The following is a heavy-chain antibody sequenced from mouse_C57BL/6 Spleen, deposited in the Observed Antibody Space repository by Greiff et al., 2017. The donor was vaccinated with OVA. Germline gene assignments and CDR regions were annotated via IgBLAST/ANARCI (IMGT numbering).Heavy chain of an antibody. D-gene: IGHD4-1*01. CDR2: IYPSDSET. Sequence: QVQLQQSGAELVRPGSSVKLSCKASGYTFTSYWMDWVKQRPGQGLEWIGNIYPSDSETHYNQKFKDKATLTVDKSSSTAYMQLSSLTSEDSAVYYCARDWDGYYFDYWGQGTTLTVSS. V-gene: IGHV1-61*01. CDR1: GYTFTSYW. CDR3: ARDWDGYYFDY. J-gene: IGHJ2*01.